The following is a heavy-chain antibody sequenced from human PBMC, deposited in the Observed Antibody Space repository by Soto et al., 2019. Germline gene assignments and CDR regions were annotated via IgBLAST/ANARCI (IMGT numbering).Heavy chain of an antibody. CDR3: AKDRRAGRNYGFYSDC. J-gene: IGHJ4*02. D-gene: IGHD1-7*01. CDR2: SSATGAGT. CDR1: GFTFSSYG. V-gene: IGHV3-23*01. Sequence: EVQLLESGGGLVQPGGSLRLSCAASGFTFSSYGMTWVRQAPGKGLEWVSFSSATGAGTYYADSVKGRFTISRDNTKNPVYLQMTRLRSADMAVYYCAKDRRAGRNYGFYSDCWGQGALVIVSS.